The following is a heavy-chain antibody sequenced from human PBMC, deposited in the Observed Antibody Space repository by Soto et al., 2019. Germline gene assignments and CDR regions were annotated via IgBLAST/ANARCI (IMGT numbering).Heavy chain of an antibody. V-gene: IGHV3-11*01. J-gene: IGHJ4*02. CDR2: ISSSGSTI. CDR3: ARDPSSSYYFDY. CDR1: GFTFSDYY. D-gene: IGHD6-6*01. Sequence: LRLSCAASGFTFSDYYMSWIRQAPGKGLEWVSYISSSGSTIYYADSVKGRFTISRDNAENSLYLQMNSLRAEDTAVYYCARDPSSSYYFDYWGQGTLVTVSS.